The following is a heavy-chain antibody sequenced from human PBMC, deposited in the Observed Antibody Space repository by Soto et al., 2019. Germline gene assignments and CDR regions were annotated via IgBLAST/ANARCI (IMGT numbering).Heavy chain of an antibody. CDR1: GFTFSSYG. CDR3: ARGITIFGVVIAEGFDY. J-gene: IGHJ4*02. V-gene: IGHV3-33*01. D-gene: IGHD3-3*01. Sequence: SLRLSCAASGFTFSSYGMHWVRQAPGKGLEWVAVIWYDGSNKYYADSVKGRFTISRDNSKNTLYLQMNSLRAEDTAVYYCARGITIFGVVIAEGFDYWGQGTLVTVSS. CDR2: IWYDGSNK.